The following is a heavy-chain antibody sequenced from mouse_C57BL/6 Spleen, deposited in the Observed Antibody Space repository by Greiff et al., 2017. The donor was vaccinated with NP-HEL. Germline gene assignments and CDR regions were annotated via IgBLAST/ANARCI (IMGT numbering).Heavy chain of an antibody. CDR2: ISYDGSN. CDR3: AREYYDYDGGYFDY. D-gene: IGHD2-4*01. Sequence: EVQLVESGPGLVKPSQSLSLTCSVTGYSITSGYYWNWIRQFPGNKLEWMGYISYDGSNNYNPSLKNRISITRDTSKNQFFLKLNSVTTEDTATYYCAREYYDYDGGYFDYWGQGTTLTVSS. V-gene: IGHV3-6*01. CDR1: GYSITSGYY. J-gene: IGHJ2*01.